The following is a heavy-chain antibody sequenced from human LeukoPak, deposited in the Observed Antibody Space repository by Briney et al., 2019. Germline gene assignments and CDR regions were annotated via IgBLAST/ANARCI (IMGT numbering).Heavy chain of an antibody. CDR3: ARGGSSWYESVSYFDY. J-gene: IGHJ4*02. D-gene: IGHD6-13*01. CDR2: IYYTGSA. V-gene: IGHV4-59*12. Sequence: SETLSLTCTVSGDSINTYYWNWIRQPPGKGLEWIAHIYYTGSASYNPSLKSRATISVDTSKNQFSLKLSSVTAADTAVYYCARGGSSWYESVSYFDYWGQGTLVTVSS. CDR1: GDSINTYY.